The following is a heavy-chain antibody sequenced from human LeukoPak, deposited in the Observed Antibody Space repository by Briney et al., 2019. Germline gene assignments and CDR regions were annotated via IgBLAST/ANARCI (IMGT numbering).Heavy chain of an antibody. CDR1: GGSISSSNW. J-gene: IGHJ4*02. CDR3: ARESWSYASKVHY. V-gene: IGHV4-4*02. Sequence: PSGTLSLTCAVSGGSISSSNWWSWVRQPPGKGLEWIGEIYHSGSTNYNPSLKSRVTISVDKSKNQFSLKLSSVTAADTAVYYCARESWSYASKVHYWGQGTLVTVSS. D-gene: IGHD3-16*01. CDR2: IYHSGST.